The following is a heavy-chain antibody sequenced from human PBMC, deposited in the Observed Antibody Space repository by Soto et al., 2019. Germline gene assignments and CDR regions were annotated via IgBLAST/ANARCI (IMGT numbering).Heavy chain of an antibody. V-gene: IGHV4-59*01. CDR2: IYYSGST. D-gene: IGHD6-6*01. CDR3: ARYSSSSAAFDI. CDR1: GGSISSYY. Sequence: SETLSLTCTVSGGSISSYYWSWIRQPPGKGLEWIGYIYYSGSTNYNPSLKSRVTISVDTSKNQFSLKLSSVTAADTAVYYCARYSSSSAAFDIWGQGTMVTVSS. J-gene: IGHJ3*02.